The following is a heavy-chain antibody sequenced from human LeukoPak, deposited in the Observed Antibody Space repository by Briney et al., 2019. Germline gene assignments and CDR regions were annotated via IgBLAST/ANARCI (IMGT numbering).Heavy chain of an antibody. V-gene: IGHV3-23*01. CDR2: ISGSGGST. D-gene: IGHD1-26*01. J-gene: IGHJ6*03. CDR3: AKTGYSGSYSHYYYYMDV. CDR1: GFTFSSYA. Sequence: GGSLRLSCAASGFTFSSYAMSWVRQAPGKGLEWVSAISGSGGSTYYADSVKGRFTISRDNSKNTLYLQMNSLRAEDTAVYYCAKTGYSGSYSHYYYYMDVWGKGTTVTVSS.